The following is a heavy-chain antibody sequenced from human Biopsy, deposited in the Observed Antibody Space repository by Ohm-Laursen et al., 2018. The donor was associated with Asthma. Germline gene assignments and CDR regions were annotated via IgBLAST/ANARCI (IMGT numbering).Heavy chain of an antibody. CDR3: AKERYYDFWSGYPI. CDR2: IWYDGSNK. J-gene: IGHJ3*02. CDR1: GFTFSSYG. V-gene: IGHV3-33*06. Sequence: SLRLSCTASGFTFSSYGMHWVRQAPGKGLEWVAVIWYDGSNKYYADSVKGRFTISRDNSKNTLYLQMNSLRAEDTVVYYCAKERYYDFWSGYPIWGQGTTVTVSS. D-gene: IGHD3-3*01.